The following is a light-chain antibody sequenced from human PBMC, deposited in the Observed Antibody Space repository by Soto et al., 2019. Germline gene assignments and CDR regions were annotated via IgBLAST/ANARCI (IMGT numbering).Light chain of an antibody. V-gene: IGKV3-15*01. J-gene: IGKJ1*01. CDR3: QQYNNWPQLT. Sequence: EIVMMQSPATLSVSPGERATLSCRASQSVSSNLAWYQQKPGQAPRLLIYGAYTRATGIPARFSGSGSGTEFTLTISRLQSEDFAVYYCQQYNNWPQLTFGQGNKVDIK. CDR1: QSVSSN. CDR2: GAY.